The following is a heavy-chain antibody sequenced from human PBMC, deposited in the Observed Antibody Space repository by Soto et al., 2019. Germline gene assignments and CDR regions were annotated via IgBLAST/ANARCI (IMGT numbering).Heavy chain of an antibody. CDR3: ARASSGYYYYYYYYYGMDV. CDR1: GYSFTSYD. J-gene: IGHJ6*02. CDR2: MNPNSGNT. Sequence: SVKVSSTASGYSFTSYDINWGRQATGQGLEWMGWMNPNSGNTGYAQKFQGRVTMTRNTSISTAYMELSSLRSEDTAVYYCARASSGYYYYYYYYYGMDVWGQGTTVTVSS. V-gene: IGHV1-8*01. D-gene: IGHD3-22*01.